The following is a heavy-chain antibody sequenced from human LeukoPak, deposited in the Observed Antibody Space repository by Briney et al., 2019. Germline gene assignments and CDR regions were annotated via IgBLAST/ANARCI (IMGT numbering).Heavy chain of an antibody. D-gene: IGHD3-16*01. Sequence: SETLSLTCTVSSGSISSYYWSWIRQPPGKGLEWIGYIYYSGSTNYNSSLKSRVTISVDTSKNQISLKLRSVTAADTAVYYCARKGVSDLYYFDSWGQGTLVTVSS. CDR3: ARKGVSDLYYFDS. V-gene: IGHV4-59*08. J-gene: IGHJ4*02. CDR2: IYYSGST. CDR1: SGSISSYY.